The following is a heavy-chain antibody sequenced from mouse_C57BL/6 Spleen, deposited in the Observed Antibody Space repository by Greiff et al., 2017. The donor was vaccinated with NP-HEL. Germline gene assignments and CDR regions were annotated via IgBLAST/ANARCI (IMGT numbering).Heavy chain of an antibody. V-gene: IGHV1-18*01. D-gene: IGHD1-1*01. CDR2: INPNNGGT. Sequence: VHVKQSGPELVKPGASVKIPCKASGYTFTDYNMDWVKQSHGKSLEWIGDINPNNGGTIYNQKFKGKATLTVDKSSSTAYMELRSLTSEDTAVYYCAREDHYYGSSSFAYWGQGTLVTVSA. CDR1: GYTFTDYN. CDR3: AREDHYYGSSSFAY. J-gene: IGHJ3*01.